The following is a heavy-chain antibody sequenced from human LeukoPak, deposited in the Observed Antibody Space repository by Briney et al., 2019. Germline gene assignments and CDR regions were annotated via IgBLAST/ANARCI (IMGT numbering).Heavy chain of an antibody. V-gene: IGHV4-59*11. Sequence: PSETLSLTYTVSGASISSHYWSWIRQPPGKGLEWIGYIYYSGITKYNPFHKSRVSISVDTSKNQFSLKLTSVTAADTAVYYCARGVHDTALVFDYWGQGTLATVSS. CDR1: GASISSHY. D-gene: IGHD5-18*01. CDR2: IYYSGIT. CDR3: ARGVHDTALVFDY. J-gene: IGHJ4*02.